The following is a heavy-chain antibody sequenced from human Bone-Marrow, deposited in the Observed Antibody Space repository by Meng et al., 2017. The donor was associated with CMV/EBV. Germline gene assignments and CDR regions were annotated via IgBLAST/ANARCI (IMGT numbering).Heavy chain of an antibody. CDR3: AKDIIPGITMIVYYFDY. CDR1: GFTFDDYA. V-gene: IGHV3-9*01. CDR2: ISWNSGSI. D-gene: IGHD3-22*01. J-gene: IGHJ4*02. Sequence: SLKISCAASGFTFDDYAMHWVRQAPGKGLEWVSGISWNSGSIGYADSVKGRFTISRDNAKNSLYLQMNSLRAEDTALYYCAKDIIPGITMIVYYFDYWGQATLVTVSS.